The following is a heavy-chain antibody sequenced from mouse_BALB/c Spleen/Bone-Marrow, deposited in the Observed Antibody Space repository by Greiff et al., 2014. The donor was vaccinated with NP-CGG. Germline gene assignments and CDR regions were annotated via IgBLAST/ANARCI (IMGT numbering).Heavy chain of an antibody. Sequence: VQLKESGAELVKPRASVKLSCTASGFNIKDAYMHWVKQRPAQGLEWIGRIAPANGNTEYDPKFLDKATITAETSSTTAYLQLSSLTSEDTAVYYCARSPGEVNYWGQGTLVTVSA. V-gene: IGHV14-3*02. CDR2: IAPANGNT. CDR3: ARSPGEVNY. D-gene: IGHD1-3*01. J-gene: IGHJ3*01. CDR1: GFNIKDAY.